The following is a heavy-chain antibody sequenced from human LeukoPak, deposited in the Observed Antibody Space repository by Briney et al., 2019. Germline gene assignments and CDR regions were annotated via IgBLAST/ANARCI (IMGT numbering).Heavy chain of an antibody. Sequence: PGGSLRLSCAASGFTFSTYWMHWVRQAPGEGLVWVSHINGDGRNTNYADSVKGRFTISRDISKNTLYLQMNSLRAEDTAVYFCAKDLYDFWSGRPDYWGQGTLVTVSS. V-gene: IGHV3-74*01. CDR2: INGDGRNT. CDR3: AKDLYDFWSGRPDY. CDR1: GFTFSTYW. D-gene: IGHD3-3*01. J-gene: IGHJ4*02.